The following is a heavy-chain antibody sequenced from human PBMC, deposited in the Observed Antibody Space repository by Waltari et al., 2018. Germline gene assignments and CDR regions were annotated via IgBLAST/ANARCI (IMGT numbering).Heavy chain of an antibody. J-gene: IGHJ4*02. Sequence: QVQLQESGPRLVKPSETLSLTCTVSGAPINTFYGSWIRQSPGRGLEWLGYMSFTGSANYSPSLMNRVSISIDASKNQFSLKLTSVTTADTAVFFCASHRLGYCSGDNCYPSAPYVDNWGPGVLVTVSS. V-gene: IGHV4-59*01. CDR2: MSFTGSA. CDR3: ASHRLGYCSGDNCYPSAPYVDN. CDR1: GAPINTFY. D-gene: IGHD2-15*01.